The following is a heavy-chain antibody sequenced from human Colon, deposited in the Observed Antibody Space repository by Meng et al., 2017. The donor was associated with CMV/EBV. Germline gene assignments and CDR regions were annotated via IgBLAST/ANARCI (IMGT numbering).Heavy chain of an antibody. J-gene: IGHJ5*02. CDR2: IYSGGST. Sequence: GESLKISCAASGFTVSSNYMSWVRQAPGKGLEWVSVIYSGGSTYYADSVKGRVTISRDNSKNTLYLQMNSLRAEDTAVYYCARDTRGYCSGGSCYKGGWVDPWGQGTLVTVSS. CDR1: GFTVSSNY. D-gene: IGHD2-15*01. V-gene: IGHV3-53*01. CDR3: ARDTRGYCSGGSCYKGGWVDP.